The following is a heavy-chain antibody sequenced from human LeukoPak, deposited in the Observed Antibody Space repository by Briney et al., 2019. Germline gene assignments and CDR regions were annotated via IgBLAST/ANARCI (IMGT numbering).Heavy chain of an antibody. J-gene: IGHJ4*02. Sequence: PGGSLRLSCAASGFTFSSYDMNWVRQAPGKGLEWVSYISSSGNTIYYADSVKGRFTISRDNARNSLYLQMNSLRAEDTAVYYCARDLAVAGRGLDYWGQETLVTVSS. D-gene: IGHD6-19*01. CDR1: GFTFSSYD. CDR2: ISSSGNTI. CDR3: ARDLAVAGRGLDY. V-gene: IGHV3-48*03.